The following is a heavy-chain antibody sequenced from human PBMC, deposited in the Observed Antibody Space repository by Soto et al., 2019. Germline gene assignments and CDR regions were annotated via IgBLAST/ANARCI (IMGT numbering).Heavy chain of an antibody. V-gene: IGHV3-66*01. J-gene: IGHJ5*02. Sequence: EVQLVESGGGLVQPGGSLRLSCAASGFTVSSNYMSWVRQAPGKGLEWVSVIYSGGSTYYADSVKGRVTISRDNSKNTLYLQMNSLRAEDTAVYYCARVRARRPAQQLVLGWFDPWGQGTLVTVSS. D-gene: IGHD6-13*01. CDR3: ARVRARRPAQQLVLGWFDP. CDR1: GFTVSSNY. CDR2: IYSGGST.